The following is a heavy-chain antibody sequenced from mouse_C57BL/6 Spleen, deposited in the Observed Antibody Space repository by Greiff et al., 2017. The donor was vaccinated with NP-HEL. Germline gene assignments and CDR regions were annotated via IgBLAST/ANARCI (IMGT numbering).Heavy chain of an antibody. J-gene: IGHJ2*01. V-gene: IGHV1-62-2*01. CDR1: GYTFTEYT. CDR3: ARDEEGDDSPLRGYFDY. D-gene: IGHD2-4*01. Sequence: VQLQQSGAELVKPGASVKLSCKASGYTFTEYTIHWVKQRPGQGLEWIGWFYPGSGSIKYNEKFKDKATLTADKSSSTVYMELSRLTSEDSAVYFCARDEEGDDSPLRGYFDYWGQGTTLTVSS. CDR2: FYPGSGSI.